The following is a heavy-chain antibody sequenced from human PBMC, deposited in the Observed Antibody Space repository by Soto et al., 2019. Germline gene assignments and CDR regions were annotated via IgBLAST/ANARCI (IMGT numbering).Heavy chain of an antibody. CDR1: GYTFTSYG. V-gene: IGHV1-18*01. CDR3: ARAIVVVPAAPMGGDDFFL. Sequence: GASVKVSCKASGYTFTSYGISWVRQAPGQGLEWMGWISAYNGNTNYAQKLQGRVTMTTDTSTSTAYMELRSLRSDDTAVYYCARAIVVVPAAPMGGDDFFLWGQGTLVTVSS. CDR2: ISAYNGNT. J-gene: IGHJ4*02. D-gene: IGHD2-2*01.